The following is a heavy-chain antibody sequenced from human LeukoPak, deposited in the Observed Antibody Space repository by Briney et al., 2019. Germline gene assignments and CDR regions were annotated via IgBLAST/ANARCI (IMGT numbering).Heavy chain of an antibody. D-gene: IGHD3-10*01. CDR1: GFTFTSYG. V-gene: IGHV3-30*03. Sequence: PGRSLRLSCAASGFTFTSYGMHWVRQAPGKGLEWVSLITYDGSYKYYSDSVKGRFTISSDTPKNTMYLQMNSLRAEDTAVYYCARDLSPVVRASPMGYWGQGTVVTVSS. J-gene: IGHJ4*02. CDR3: ARDLSPVVRASPMGY. CDR2: ITYDGSYK.